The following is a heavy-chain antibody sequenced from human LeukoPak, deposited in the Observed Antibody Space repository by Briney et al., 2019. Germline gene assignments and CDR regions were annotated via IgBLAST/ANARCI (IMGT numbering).Heavy chain of an antibody. CDR2: IYPGDSDT. D-gene: IGHD6-13*01. J-gene: IGHJ4*02. Sequence: GESLKISCKGSEYIFNNKWIGWVRQLPGKGLEWMGIIYPGDSDTRYSPSFQGQVTISADKSICTAYLQWNSLKASDTATYYCAIRATAEYFAYWGQGTLVTVSS. V-gene: IGHV5-51*01. CDR3: AIRATAEYFAY. CDR1: EYIFNNKW.